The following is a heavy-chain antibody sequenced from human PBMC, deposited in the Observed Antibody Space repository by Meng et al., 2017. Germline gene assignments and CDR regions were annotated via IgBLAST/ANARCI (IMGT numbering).Heavy chain of an antibody. V-gene: IGHV2-70*12. J-gene: IGHJ5*02. CDR2: IDWDDDK. D-gene: IGHD6-13*01. CDR1: GFSLSTSGMC. CDR3: AHSYSSSWYHWFDP. Sequence: SGPTLVKPTQTLTLTCTFSGFSLSTSGMCVSWIRQPPGKALEWLALIDWDDDKYYSTSLKTRLTITKDTSKNQVVLTMTNMDPVDTATYYCAHSYSSSWYHWFDPWGQGTLVTVSS.